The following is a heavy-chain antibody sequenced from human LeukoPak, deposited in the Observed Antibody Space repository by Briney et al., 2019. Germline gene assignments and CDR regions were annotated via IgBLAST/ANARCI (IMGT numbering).Heavy chain of an antibody. D-gene: IGHD3-10*01. CDR3: AKDMAPDTLLWFGELLGRAAFDI. CDR1: GFTFDDYA. Sequence: GGSLRLSCAASGFTFDDYAMHWVRQAPGKGLEWVSLISWDGGSTYYADSVKGRFTISRDNSKNSLYLQMNSLRAEDTALYYCAKDMAPDTLLWFGELLGRAAFDIWGQGTMVTVSS. V-gene: IGHV3-43D*03. CDR2: ISWDGGST. J-gene: IGHJ3*02.